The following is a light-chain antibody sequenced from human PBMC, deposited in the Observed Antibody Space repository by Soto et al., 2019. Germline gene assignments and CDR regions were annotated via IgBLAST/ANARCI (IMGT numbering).Light chain of an antibody. CDR2: AAS. J-gene: IGKJ1*01. Sequence: DIQITQSPSTLSGSVGDRVIITCRASQSISNHLNWYQQKPGKAPKLLIFAASSLQSGVPSRFSGSRSGPDFTLTISSLQPEDFATYYCQQSYSSPPTFGQGTKVDIK. CDR3: QQSYSSPPT. V-gene: IGKV1-39*01. CDR1: QSISNH.